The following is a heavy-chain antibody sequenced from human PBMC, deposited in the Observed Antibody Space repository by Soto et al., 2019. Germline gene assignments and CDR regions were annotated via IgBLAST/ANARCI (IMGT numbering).Heavy chain of an antibody. D-gene: IGHD2-21*02. CDR2: IYYSGST. V-gene: IGHV4-61*05. CDR1: GDSISSSTYW. Sequence: SETLSLTCTVSGDSISSSTYWWSWSRQPPGKGLEWMGNIYYSGSTNYNPSLKSRVTISVDKSKNQFSLKLSSVTAADTAVYYCARGGPLVVTAGSYYYYYGMDVWGQGTTVTVSS. CDR3: ARGGPLVVTAGSYYYYYGMDV. J-gene: IGHJ6*02.